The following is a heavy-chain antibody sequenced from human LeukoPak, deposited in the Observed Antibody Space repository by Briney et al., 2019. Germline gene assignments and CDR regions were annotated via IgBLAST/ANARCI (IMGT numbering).Heavy chain of an antibody. J-gene: IGHJ4*02. D-gene: IGHD2-2*01. CDR3: ARVVRIVVVPAAETPDIYYFDY. CDR1: GGSISSSNW. V-gene: IGHV4-4*02. CDR2: IYHSGSI. Sequence: KASETLSLTCAVSGGSISSSNWWSSVGQPPGKGLEWIGEIYHSGSINYNPALKSRVTISVDKSKNQFSLKLSSVTAADTAVYYCARVVRIVVVPAAETPDIYYFDYWGQGTLVTVSS.